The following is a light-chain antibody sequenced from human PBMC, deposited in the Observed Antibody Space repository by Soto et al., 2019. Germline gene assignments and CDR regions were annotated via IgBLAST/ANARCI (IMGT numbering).Light chain of an antibody. V-gene: IGLV1-40*01. Sequence: QSVLTQPPSVSGAPGQRVTISCTGSSSNIGAGYDVHWYQQLPGTAPKLVICGNNNRPSGVPDRFSVSKSGPSASLAITGLQAEDEADYYCQSYDNSLSGLVFGGGTQLTVL. CDR3: QSYDNSLSGLV. CDR1: SSNIGAGYD. CDR2: GNN. J-gene: IGLJ2*01.